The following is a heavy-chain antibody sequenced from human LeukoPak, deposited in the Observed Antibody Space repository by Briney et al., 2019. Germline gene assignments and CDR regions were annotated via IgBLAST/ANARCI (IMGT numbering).Heavy chain of an antibody. CDR3: EVGGSPGY. CDR1: GLAFSAYK. CDR2: ISTNGYTT. V-gene: IGHV3-74*01. D-gene: IGHD2-15*01. Sequence: GGSMRLSCAASGLAFSAYKMHWVRQAPRKGLVWVSRISTNGYTTDYADFVQGRFTASRDNTKNTWSLEMNSLRAEDTAVYYCEVGGSPGYWGQGTLVTVSS. J-gene: IGHJ4*02.